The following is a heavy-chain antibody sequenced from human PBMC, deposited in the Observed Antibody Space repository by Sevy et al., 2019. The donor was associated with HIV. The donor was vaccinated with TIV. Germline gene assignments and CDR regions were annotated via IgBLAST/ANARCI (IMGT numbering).Heavy chain of an antibody. Sequence: GGSLRLSCTASGFTFNNYAMTWVRQAPGKGLEWVSSIRGRNNVTIYAESVRGRFTLSRDISKNTLYLQMNSLRAEDTAVYYCARDRGDSWNSYSFDSWGQGTLVTVSS. J-gene: IGHJ4*02. D-gene: IGHD3-3*01. CDR2: IRGRNNVT. V-gene: IGHV3-23*01. CDR3: ARDRGDSWNSYSFDS. CDR1: GFTFNNYA.